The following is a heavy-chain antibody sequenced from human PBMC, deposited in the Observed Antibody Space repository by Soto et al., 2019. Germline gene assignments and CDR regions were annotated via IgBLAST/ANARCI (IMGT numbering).Heavy chain of an antibody. Sequence: EVQLVESGGGPVRPGGSLKLSCAASGFNFITYSLSWVSQAPGKGLEWVASISSSAVYIDYADSVKGRFTISRDNANNSLNLQMNSLRAEDTATYHCVRDGLDYYDTERLYFDKWGQGTMVTVSS. J-gene: IGHJ4*02. CDR1: GFNFITYS. V-gene: IGHV3-21*01. CDR2: ISSSAVYI. D-gene: IGHD3-22*01. CDR3: VRDGLDYYDTERLYFDK.